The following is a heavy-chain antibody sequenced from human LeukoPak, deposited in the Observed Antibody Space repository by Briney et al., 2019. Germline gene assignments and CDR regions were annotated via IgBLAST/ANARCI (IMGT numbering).Heavy chain of an antibody. CDR3: ARESSLIVVDQ. CDR2: ISSSGSTI. V-gene: IGHV3-48*04. D-gene: IGHD2-2*01. Sequence: SGGSLRLSCAASGFTLSSYSMSWIRQAPGKGLEWVSYISSSGSTIYYADSVKGRFTISRDNAKNSLYLQMNSLRAEDTAVYYCARESSLIVVDQWGQGTLVTVSS. J-gene: IGHJ4*02. CDR1: GFTLSSYS.